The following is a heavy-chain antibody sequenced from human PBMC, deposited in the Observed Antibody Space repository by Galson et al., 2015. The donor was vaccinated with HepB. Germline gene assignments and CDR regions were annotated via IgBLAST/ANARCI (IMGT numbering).Heavy chain of an antibody. D-gene: IGHD3-10*01. CDR1: GFTFSSYS. Sequence: SLRLSCAASGFTFSSYSMNWVRQAPGKGLEWVSSISSSSSYIYYADSVKGRFTISRDNAKNSLYLQMNSLRAEDTAVYYCARDLGITMVRGVPYYYGMDVWGQGTTVTVSS. CDR3: ARDLGITMVRGVPYYYGMDV. J-gene: IGHJ6*02. CDR2: ISSSSSYI. V-gene: IGHV3-21*01.